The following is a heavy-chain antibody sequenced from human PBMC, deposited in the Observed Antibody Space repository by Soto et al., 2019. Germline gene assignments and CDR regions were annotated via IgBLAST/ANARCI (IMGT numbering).Heavy chain of an antibody. V-gene: IGHV2-5*02. D-gene: IGHD4-17*01. Sequence: QITLKASGPTLVKPTQTLTLTCTFSGFSLTTSGVGVGWIRQPPGKALEWLALIYWDDDKRYSPSLKSRRTITKHNSTNHVVITTTHMDPADTATYFCAHRTTTVTRWFDPWGQGTLVTVSS. CDR1: GFSLTTSGVG. J-gene: IGHJ5*02. CDR3: AHRTTTVTRWFDP. CDR2: IYWDDDK.